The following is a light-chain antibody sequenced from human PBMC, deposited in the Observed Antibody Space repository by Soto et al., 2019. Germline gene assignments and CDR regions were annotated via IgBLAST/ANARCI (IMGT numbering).Light chain of an antibody. J-gene: IGKJ1*01. V-gene: IGKV3-20*01. Sequence: EVVLTQSPGTLSLSPGERATLSCGASQSVGSSYLAWYQQKPGQAPRLLIYGASTRGTGIPDRFSGSGSVTEYTITISRLEPEDFAVYYCQQYINSPWTFGQGTKVEI. CDR2: GAS. CDR1: QSVGSSY. CDR3: QQYINSPWT.